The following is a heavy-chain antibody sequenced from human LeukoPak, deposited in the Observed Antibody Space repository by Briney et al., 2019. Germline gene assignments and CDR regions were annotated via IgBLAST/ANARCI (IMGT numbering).Heavy chain of an antibody. D-gene: IGHD1-1*01. V-gene: IGHV3-48*03. CDR2: ISSSGSTI. CDR3: AKDRTGTTGADWFDP. J-gene: IGHJ5*02. CDR1: GFTFSSYE. Sequence: GGSLRLSCAASGFTFSSYEMNWVRQAPGKGLEWVSYISSSGSTIYYADSVKGRFTISRDNAKNSLYLQMSSLRADDTAVYYCAKDRTGTTGADWFDPWGQGILVTVSS.